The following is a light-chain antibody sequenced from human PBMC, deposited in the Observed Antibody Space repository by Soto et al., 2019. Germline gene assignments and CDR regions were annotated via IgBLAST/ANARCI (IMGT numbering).Light chain of an antibody. J-gene: IGKJ4*01. V-gene: IGKV3-15*01. CDR3: QKYNNWPLT. Sequence: EIVMTQSPATLSVSPGERATLSCRASQSVSSNLAWYQQKPGQAPRILIYGASTRATGIPARFSGSGSGTEFTLTISSLQSEDFAVYYCQKYNNWPLTFGGGTKVAIK. CDR2: GAS. CDR1: QSVSSN.